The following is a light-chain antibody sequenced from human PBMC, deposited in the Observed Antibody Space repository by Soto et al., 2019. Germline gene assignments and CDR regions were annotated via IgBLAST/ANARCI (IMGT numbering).Light chain of an antibody. Sequence: QSVLTQPASVSGSPGQSITISCTGNSSDVGTYNLVSWYQHHPGKAPKLIIYNVSQWPSGLSTRFSGSKSGNTASLTISGVQPEDEAVYYCCSYTGGDTHWVFGGGTKLTVL. J-gene: IGLJ3*02. CDR1: SSDVGTYNL. V-gene: IGLV2-23*02. CDR2: NVS. CDR3: CSYTGGDTHWV.